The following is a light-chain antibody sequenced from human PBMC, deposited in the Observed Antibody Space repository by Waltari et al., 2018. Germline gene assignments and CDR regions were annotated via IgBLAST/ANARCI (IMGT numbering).Light chain of an antibody. Sequence: DIQMTQSPSSLSASVGDRVTITSRASQTIKKYLNWYQKKPGRAPKVLISVISYLHTGVPSRFSGSGSGTDFTLTISSLQPEDFATYYCQQSDSLPLTFGGGTKVEIK. CDR3: QQSDSLPLT. J-gene: IGKJ4*01. V-gene: IGKV1-39*01. CDR1: QTIKKY. CDR2: VIS.